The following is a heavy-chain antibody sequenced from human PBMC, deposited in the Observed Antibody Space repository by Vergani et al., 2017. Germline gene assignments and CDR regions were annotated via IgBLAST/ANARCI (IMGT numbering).Heavy chain of an antibody. CDR1: GGSFSGYY. D-gene: IGHD2-2*02. V-gene: IGHV4-34*01. CDR3: ARRSSRYCSSTSCYTVYYYYMDV. J-gene: IGHJ6*03. CDR2: INHSGST. Sequence: QVQLQQWGAGLLKPSETLSLTCAVYGGSFSGYYWSWIRQPPGKGLEWIGEINHSGSTNYNPSLKSRATISVDTSKNQFSLKLTSLTAADTAVYYCARRSSRYCSSTSCYTVYYYYMDVWGKGTTVTVSS.